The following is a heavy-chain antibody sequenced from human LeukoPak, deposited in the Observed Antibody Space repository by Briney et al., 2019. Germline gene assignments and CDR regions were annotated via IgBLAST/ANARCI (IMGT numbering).Heavy chain of an antibody. Sequence: SETLSLTCTVSGASISSYYWSWIRQPAGKGLEWIGHIYTTGTTNYNPSLKSRVTMSEDTSKNQFSLKLSSVTAADTAVYYCAIGARRGAYYYDSSDYADAFDIWGQGTMVTVSS. V-gene: IGHV4-4*07. CDR3: AIGARRGAYYYDSSDYADAFDI. J-gene: IGHJ3*02. D-gene: IGHD3-22*01. CDR1: GASISSYY. CDR2: IYTTGTT.